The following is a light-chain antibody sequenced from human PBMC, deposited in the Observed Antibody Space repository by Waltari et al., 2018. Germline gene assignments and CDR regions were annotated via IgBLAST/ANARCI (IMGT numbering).Light chain of an antibody. CDR1: SSGVGTFNL. V-gene: IGLV2-23*03. CDR2: EGN. CDR3: CSYAGGSTFVV. Sequence: SALTQPASVSGSPGQSITMSCTGASSGVGTFNLVSWYQQHPGKAPKLIIYEGNERPSGVSNRFSGSKSGNTASLTISGLQAEDEAYYYCCSYAGGSTFVVFGGGTKLTVL. J-gene: IGLJ2*01.